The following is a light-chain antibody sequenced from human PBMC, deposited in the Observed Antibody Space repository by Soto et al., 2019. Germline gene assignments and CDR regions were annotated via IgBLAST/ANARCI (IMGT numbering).Light chain of an antibody. V-gene: IGKV1-5*01. CDR1: QSVSGW. Sequence: LISQTAYSQSSSVVDAGTVTCRASQSVSGWLAWYQQKPGEAPKLLIYDASALPRGVPSRFSGSGSGTKFTLTIASLQPDDFATYYCQQDDTSPGKFGPGSKVEIK. J-gene: IGKJ1*01. CDR3: QQDDTSPGK. CDR2: DAS.